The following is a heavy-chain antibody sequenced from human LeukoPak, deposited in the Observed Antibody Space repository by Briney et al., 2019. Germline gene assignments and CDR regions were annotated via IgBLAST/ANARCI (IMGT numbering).Heavy chain of an antibody. D-gene: IGHD6-13*01. CDR2: IKQDGSEK. J-gene: IGHJ5*02. CDR3: ANHEPAAGYNWFDP. CDR1: GFTFSSYW. V-gene: IGHV3-7*05. Sequence: GGSLRLSCAASGFTFSSYWMSWVRQAPGKGLEWVANIKQDGSEKNYVDSVKGRFTISRDNAKNSLYLQMNSLRAEDTAVYYCANHEPAAGYNWFDPWGQGTLVTVSS.